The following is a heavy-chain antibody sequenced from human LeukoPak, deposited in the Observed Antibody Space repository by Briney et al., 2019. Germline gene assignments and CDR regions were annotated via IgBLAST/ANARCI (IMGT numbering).Heavy chain of an antibody. CDR1: GYTFTSYA. CDR2: INTNTGNP. Sequence: GASVKVSCKASGYTFTSYAMNWVRQARGQGLEWMGWINTNTGNPTYAQGFTGRFVFSLDTSVSTAYLQISSLKAEDTAVYYCARVDYDILTGYYRALDYWGQGTLVTVSS. J-gene: IGHJ4*02. V-gene: IGHV7-4-1*02. CDR3: ARVDYDILTGYYRALDY. D-gene: IGHD3-9*01.